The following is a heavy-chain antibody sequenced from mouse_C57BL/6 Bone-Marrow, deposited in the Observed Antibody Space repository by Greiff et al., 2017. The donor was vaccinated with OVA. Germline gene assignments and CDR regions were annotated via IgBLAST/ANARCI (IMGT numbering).Heavy chain of an antibody. V-gene: IGHV5-9-1*02. CDR3: TRDGYYAMDY. CDR1: GFTFSSYA. Sequence: EVKVVESGEGLVKPGGSLKLSCAASGFTFSSYAMSWVRQTPEKRLEWVAYISSGGDYIYYADTVKGRFTISRDKARNTLYLQMSSLKSEDTAMYYCTRDGYYAMDYWGQGTSVTVSS. CDR2: ISSGGDYI. J-gene: IGHJ4*01. D-gene: IGHD2-3*01.